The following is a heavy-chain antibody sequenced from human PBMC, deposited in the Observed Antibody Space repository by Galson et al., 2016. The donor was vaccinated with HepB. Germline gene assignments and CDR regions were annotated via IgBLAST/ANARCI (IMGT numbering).Heavy chain of an antibody. Sequence: SLRLSCAASGFTFNSHKMQWVRQAPGKGLEWLSDISGSGYIIQYADSVKGRFTTSRDNAKNSLFLQMNSLRDEDTAVYYCAREGAYSGNDFGGGFDFWGQGTPVTVSS. J-gene: IGHJ4*02. CDR1: GFTFNSHK. CDR3: AREGAYSGNDFGGGFDF. D-gene: IGHD5-12*01. V-gene: IGHV3-48*02. CDR2: ISGSGYII.